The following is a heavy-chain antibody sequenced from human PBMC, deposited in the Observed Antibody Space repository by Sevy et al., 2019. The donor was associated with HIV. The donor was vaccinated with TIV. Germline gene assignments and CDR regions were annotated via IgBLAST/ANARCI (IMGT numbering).Heavy chain of an antibody. V-gene: IGHV4-61*02. CDR1: GGSISNDNYY. CDR3: ARDLGSYDILTGKYYYYMDV. Sequence: TLSLTCTVSGGSISNDNYYWSWMRQPAGKGLEWIGRIYTSGSTNFTPSLKTRVTISIDTSKNQFSLKLSSVTAADTAVYFCARDLGSYDILTGKYYYYMDVWGKGTTVTVSS. D-gene: IGHD3-9*01. J-gene: IGHJ6*03. CDR2: IYTSGST.